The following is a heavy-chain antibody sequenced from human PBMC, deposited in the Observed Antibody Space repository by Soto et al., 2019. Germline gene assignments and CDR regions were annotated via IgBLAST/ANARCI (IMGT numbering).Heavy chain of an antibody. CDR2: IYWDDDR. CDR3: AHFMGGKTFDY. CDR1: GFSLSTSGGV. D-gene: IGHD1-26*01. Sequence: QITLKESGPALVKPTQTLTLTCSFSGFSLSTSGGVVGWIRQPPGKALEWLALIYWDDDRRYSPSLKRRLTITKDTSKNQVFLRMTNMDPVDTGTYYCAHFMGGKTFDYWGQGTLVTVSS. J-gene: IGHJ4*02. V-gene: IGHV2-5*02.